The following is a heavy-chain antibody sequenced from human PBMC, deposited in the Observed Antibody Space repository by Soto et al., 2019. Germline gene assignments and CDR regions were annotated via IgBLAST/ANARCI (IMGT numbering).Heavy chain of an antibody. D-gene: IGHD3-9*01. Sequence: GGSLSLSCAASGFTVSSNYMSWVRQAPGKGLEWVSVIYSGGSTYYADSVKGRFTISRDNSKNTLYLQMNSLRAEDTAVYYCARTSHFDWLSNFDYWGQGTLVTVSS. V-gene: IGHV3-66*01. CDR2: IYSGGST. CDR3: ARTSHFDWLSNFDY. J-gene: IGHJ4*02. CDR1: GFTVSSNY.